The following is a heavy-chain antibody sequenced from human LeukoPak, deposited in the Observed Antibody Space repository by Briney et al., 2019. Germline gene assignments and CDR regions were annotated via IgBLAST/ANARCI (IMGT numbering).Heavy chain of an antibody. CDR2: IRYDGSNK. D-gene: IGHD3-16*02. CDR1: GFTFSGYG. Sequence: GGSLRLSCAASGFTFSGYGMHWVRQAPGKGLEWVTYIRYDGSNKYYADSVKGRFTISRDNSKNTLYLQMSSLRAEDTAVYYCAKVHWGEVTSPFDYWGQGTLVTVSS. CDR3: AKVHWGEVTSPFDY. J-gene: IGHJ4*02. V-gene: IGHV3-30*02.